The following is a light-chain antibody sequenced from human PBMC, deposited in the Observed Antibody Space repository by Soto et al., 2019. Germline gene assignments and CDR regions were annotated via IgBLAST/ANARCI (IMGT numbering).Light chain of an antibody. CDR3: QQRFIWPPLT. Sequence: EVVLTQSPATLSLSPGERATLSCRASQSVGSYLAWYQQKPGQAPRLLIYDASNRATGIPARFSGSGSGTDFTLTISSLEPEYFAVYYCQQRFIWPPLTFGGGTKVEIK. CDR2: DAS. J-gene: IGKJ4*01. CDR1: QSVGSY. V-gene: IGKV3-11*01.